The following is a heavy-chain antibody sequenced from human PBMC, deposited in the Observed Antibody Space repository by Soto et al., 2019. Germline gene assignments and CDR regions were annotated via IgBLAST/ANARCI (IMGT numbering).Heavy chain of an antibody. D-gene: IGHD3-16*01. CDR3: ARVSPRGWVDY. J-gene: IGHJ4*02. CDR2: INYSGST. V-gene: IGHV4-31*03. Sequence: QVQLQESGPGLVKPSQTLSLTCSVSGGSIRSSFYYWGWIRQHPGKGLAWIGYINYSGSTYYTPSLKSRVTISLDTSKRQFSLQLTSVTAADTAVYYCARVSPRGWVDYWGQGTLVTVSS. CDR1: GGSIRSSFYY.